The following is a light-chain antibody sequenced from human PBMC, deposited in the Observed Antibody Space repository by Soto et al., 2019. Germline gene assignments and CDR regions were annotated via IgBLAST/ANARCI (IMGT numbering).Light chain of an antibody. CDR2: GNS. Sequence: QSVLTQPPSVSGTSGQRCTISCTRSSSNIGAGYDVHWYQQLPRTSSHLLIHGNSNPPPGVPDRLSGSKSGTSASLAIVGRAAEDEADYFGQAYDSSRSCHAGFGGGTQLTVL. V-gene: IGLV1-40*01. CDR3: QAYDSSRSCHAG. CDR1: SSNIGAGYD. J-gene: IGLJ7*01.